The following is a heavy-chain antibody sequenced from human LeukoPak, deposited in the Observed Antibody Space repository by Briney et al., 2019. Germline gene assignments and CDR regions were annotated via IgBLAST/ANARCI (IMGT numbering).Heavy chain of an antibody. CDR1: GYTFTSYD. Sequence: GASVKVSCKASGYTFTSYDIKWVRQATGQGLEWMGWMNPKSGNTVYAQKFQGRVTITRKTSISTAYMELSSLRSEDTAVYYCARGEGSSWYSGRGDYWGQGTLVTVSS. D-gene: IGHD6-13*01. CDR3: ARGEGSSWYSGRGDY. V-gene: IGHV1-8*03. J-gene: IGHJ4*02. CDR2: MNPKSGNT.